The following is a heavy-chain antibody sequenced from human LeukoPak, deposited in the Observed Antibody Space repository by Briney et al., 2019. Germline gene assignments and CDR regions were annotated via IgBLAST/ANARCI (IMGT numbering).Heavy chain of an antibody. CDR3: ARDPQVSY. CDR1: GFTFGDYA. J-gene: IGHJ4*02. CDR2: ISSGGSST. Sequence: GGSLRLSCAASGFTFGDYAMSWVRQAPGKGLEWVSTISSGGSSTFYADSVRGRFTISRDNSKTTLYLQMNSLRAEDTAVYYCARDPQVSYWGQGALVTVSS. V-gene: IGHV3-23*01.